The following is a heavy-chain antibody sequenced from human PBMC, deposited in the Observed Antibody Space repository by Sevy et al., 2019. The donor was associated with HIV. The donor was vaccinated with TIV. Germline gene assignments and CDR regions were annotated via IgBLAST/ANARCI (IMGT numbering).Heavy chain of an antibody. CDR2: INPNGGGT. CDR3: ARGGGYSSGWWTFDY. Sequence: ASVKVSCKASGYFFTGYYLHWVRQTPGQGLEWMGRINPNGGGTNYVQNFQGRVTMTRDTSISTAYMELSRLRYDDTAVYYCARGGGYSSGWWTFDYWGQGTLVTVSS. V-gene: IGHV1-2*06. D-gene: IGHD6-19*01. CDR1: GYFFTGYY. J-gene: IGHJ4*02.